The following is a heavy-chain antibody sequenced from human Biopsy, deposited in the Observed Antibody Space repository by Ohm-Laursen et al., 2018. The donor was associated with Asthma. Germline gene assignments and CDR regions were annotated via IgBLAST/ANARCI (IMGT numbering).Heavy chain of an antibody. D-gene: IGHD2-2*01. CDR2: INSVFGTT. J-gene: IGHJ4*02. CDR1: GGTFNTYV. CDR3: AREAGSCISRTCYSLDF. Sequence: SVKVSCKSLGGTFNTYVIGWVRQAPGQGLEWMGGINSVFGTTTYPQKFQDRVTITADDSTSTVYMELSSLRSEDTAVYYCAREAGSCISRTCYSLDFWGRGTLVTVSS. V-gene: IGHV1-69*13.